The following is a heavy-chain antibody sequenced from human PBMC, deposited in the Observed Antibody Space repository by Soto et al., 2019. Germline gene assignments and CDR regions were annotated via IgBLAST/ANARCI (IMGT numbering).Heavy chain of an antibody. V-gene: IGHV1-3*05. Sequence: QVQLVQSGAEEKKPGASVKVSCKASGYTFTGYAMHWVRQAPGQRLEGMGWINAGNGNTKYSQKFQGRVTITRDTSASTAYMALSSLRSEDTAVYYCARAVAVPADFDYWGQGTLVTVSS. D-gene: IGHD6-19*01. CDR2: INAGNGNT. CDR3: ARAVAVPADFDY. CDR1: GYTFTGYA. J-gene: IGHJ4*02.